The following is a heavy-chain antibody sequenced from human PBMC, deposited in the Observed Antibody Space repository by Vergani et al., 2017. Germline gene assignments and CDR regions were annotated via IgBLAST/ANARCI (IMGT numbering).Heavy chain of an antibody. Sequence: EVQPVESGGGLVKPGGSLRLSCTTSGFTFSSAWMSWVRQAPGKGLEWVANIKQDGSEKYYVDSVKGRFTISRDNSKNMLFLQMNNLRTEDTAIYYCAKQYFVSGNYLFDYWGQGTLVTVSS. V-gene: IGHV3-7*03. CDR3: AKQYFVSGNYLFDY. CDR2: IKQDGSEK. CDR1: GFTFSSAW. D-gene: IGHD3-10*01. J-gene: IGHJ4*02.